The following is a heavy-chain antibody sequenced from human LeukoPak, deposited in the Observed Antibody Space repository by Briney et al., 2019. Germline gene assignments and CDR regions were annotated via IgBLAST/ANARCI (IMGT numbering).Heavy chain of an antibody. CDR1: GYTFTSYA. CDR2: ISAYNGNT. Sequence: GASVKVSCKASGYTFTSYAMHWVRQAPGQRLEWMGWISAYNGNTNYAQKLQGRVTMTTDTSTSTAYIELRSLRSDDTAVYYCARGDSYGDPILDYWGQGTLVTVSS. D-gene: IGHD4-17*01. V-gene: IGHV1-18*01. J-gene: IGHJ4*02. CDR3: ARGDSYGDPILDY.